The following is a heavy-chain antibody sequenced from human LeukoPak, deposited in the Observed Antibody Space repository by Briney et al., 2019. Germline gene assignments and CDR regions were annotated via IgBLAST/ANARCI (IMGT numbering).Heavy chain of an antibody. CDR1: VGSISGSSYY. V-gene: IGHV4-39*01. CDR3: ARLPNDIWSSLHYYYMDG. J-gene: IGHJ6*03. CDR2: IYYSGST. D-gene: IGHD3-3*01. Sequence: SETLSLSSTVSVGSISGSSYYWGWIRQPPGKGREWLGSIYYSGSTYYNPSLKSRATISVDTSKNHFSLKLTSVTAADTSVNDCARLPNDIWSSLHYYYMDGWGKGTTVTVCS.